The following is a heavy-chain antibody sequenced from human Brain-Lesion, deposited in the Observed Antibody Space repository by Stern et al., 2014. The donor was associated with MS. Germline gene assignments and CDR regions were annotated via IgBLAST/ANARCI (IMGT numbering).Heavy chain of an antibody. CDR3: ARGPIVAASLSWFDP. V-gene: IGHV4-59*01. J-gene: IGHJ5*02. CDR1: GGSISGYY. D-gene: IGHD6-13*01. CDR2: VHYRGST. Sequence: QVQLQESGPGLVKPSETLSLTCTVSGGSISGYYWSWIRQPPGKGLEWIGYVHYRGSTNYSPSLKSRGTISVDMSKNQFSLKMNSVTAADTAVYYCARGPIVAASLSWFDPWGQGTLVTVSS.